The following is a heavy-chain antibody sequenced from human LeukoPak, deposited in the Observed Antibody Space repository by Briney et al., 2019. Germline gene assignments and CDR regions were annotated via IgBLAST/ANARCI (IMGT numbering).Heavy chain of an antibody. CDR1: GYSISSGYY. CDR2: IYHSGST. D-gene: IGHD3-9*01. Sequence: SETPSLTCTVSGYSISSGYYWGWIRQPPGKGLEWIGSIYHSGSTYYNPSLKSRVTISVDTSKNQFSLKLSSVTAADTAVYYCAREKSDILTGYYQFDYWGQGTLVTVSS. J-gene: IGHJ4*02. CDR3: AREKSDILTGYYQFDY. V-gene: IGHV4-38-2*02.